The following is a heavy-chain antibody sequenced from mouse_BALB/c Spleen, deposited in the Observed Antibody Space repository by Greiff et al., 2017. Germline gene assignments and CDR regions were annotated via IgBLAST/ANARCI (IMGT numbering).Heavy chain of an antibody. Sequence: EVKLQESGAELVKPGASVKLSCTASGFNIKDTYMHWVKQRPEQGLEWIGRIDPANGNTKYDPKFQGKATITADTSSNTAYLQLSSLTSEDTAVYYCARGDWVYAMDYWGQGTTLTVSS. CDR1: GFNIKDTY. J-gene: IGHJ4*01. V-gene: IGHV14-3*02. CDR3: ARGDWVYAMDY. D-gene: IGHD4-1*01. CDR2: IDPANGNT.